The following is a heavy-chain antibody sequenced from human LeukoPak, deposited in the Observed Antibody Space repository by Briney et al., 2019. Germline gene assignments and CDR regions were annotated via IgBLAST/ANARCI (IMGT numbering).Heavy chain of an antibody. CDR2: INPNSGGA. Sequence: ASVKVSCKASGYTFTGHYMHWVRQAPGQGLEWMGRINPNSGGAYYVQNFQGRVTMTRDTSVSAVYMELSRLRSDDTAVYYCARWNTEMAPFDYWGQGTQVTVSS. CDR3: ARWNTEMAPFDY. J-gene: IGHJ4*02. CDR1: GYTFTGHY. V-gene: IGHV1-2*06. D-gene: IGHD5-24*01.